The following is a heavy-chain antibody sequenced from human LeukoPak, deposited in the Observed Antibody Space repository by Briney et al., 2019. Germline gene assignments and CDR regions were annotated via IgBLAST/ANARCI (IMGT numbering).Heavy chain of an antibody. D-gene: IGHD1-14*01. V-gene: IGHV3-7*01. J-gene: IGHJ4*02. CDR2: INQCGTDK. CDR1: GFALSGHG. Sequence: PGGTLRLSCAASGFALSGHGMSWGRQAPGKGLDWVTNINQCGTDKYYVDTMTVRITISRDNANNLLYLQMNSPRCEDTGVYYCTRDRSRAEDDWGQGTLVTVSS. CDR3: TRDRSRAEDD.